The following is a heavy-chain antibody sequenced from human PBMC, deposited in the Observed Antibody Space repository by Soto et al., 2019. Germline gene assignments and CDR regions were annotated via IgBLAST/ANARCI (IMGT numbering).Heavy chain of an antibody. Sequence: ASVKVSCKAAGGTFSSYAISWVRQAPGQGPEWMGGIIPIFATANYAQKFQGGVIITVDESTSTAYMELSSLRSEDPAVYYCSRSVSFWYQLLNRRLHVWGKGTTVTVSS. V-gene: IGHV1-69*13. J-gene: IGHJ6*04. D-gene: IGHD2-2*01. CDR2: IIPIFATA. CDR3: SRSVSFWYQLLNRRLHV. CDR1: GGTFSSYA.